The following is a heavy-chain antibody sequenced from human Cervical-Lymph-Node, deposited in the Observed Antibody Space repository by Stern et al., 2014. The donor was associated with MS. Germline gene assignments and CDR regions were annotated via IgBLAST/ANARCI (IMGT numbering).Heavy chain of an antibody. CDR3: ARDRGSYSDY. V-gene: IGHV1-2*02. Sequence: VQLLESGAEVERPGASVKVSCKASGYTFTAYFLHWVRQAPGQGLEWMGWIRPQTGSATYAQKFQDRVTMTRDTSINTGYMEVSSLRSDDTAVYYCARDRGSYSDYWGQGTLVAVSS. J-gene: IGHJ4*02. CDR1: GYTFTAYF. CDR2: IRPQTGSA. D-gene: IGHD1-26*01.